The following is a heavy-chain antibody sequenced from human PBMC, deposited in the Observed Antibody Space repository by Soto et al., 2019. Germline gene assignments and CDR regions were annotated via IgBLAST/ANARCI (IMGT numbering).Heavy chain of an antibody. CDR1: GFTVSSNY. CDR3: ARDYNERGGYYFDY. CDR2: IYSGGST. D-gene: IGHD1-1*01. V-gene: IGHV3-66*01. J-gene: IGHJ4*02. Sequence: GGSLRLSCAASGFTVSSNYMSWVRQAPGKGLEWVSVIYSGGSTYYADSVKGRFTISRDNSKNTLYLQMNSLRAEDTAVYYCARDYNERGGYYFDYWGQGTLVTVS.